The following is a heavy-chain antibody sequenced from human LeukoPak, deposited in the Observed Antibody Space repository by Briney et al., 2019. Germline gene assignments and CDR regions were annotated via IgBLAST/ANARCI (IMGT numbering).Heavy chain of an antibody. Sequence: ASVKVSCKASGYTFTDYFIHWVRQAPGQGLEWMGWINPNSGGTDYAQKFQGRVTMTRDTSISTTYMDLSRLRSDDTAVCYCARGDYYDSSGYPDYWGQGTLVTVSS. V-gene: IGHV1-2*02. CDR3: ARGDYYDSSGYPDY. CDR2: INPNSGGT. CDR1: GYTFTDYF. J-gene: IGHJ4*02. D-gene: IGHD3-22*01.